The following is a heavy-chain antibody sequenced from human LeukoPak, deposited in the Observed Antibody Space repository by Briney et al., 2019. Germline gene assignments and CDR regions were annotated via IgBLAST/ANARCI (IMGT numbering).Heavy chain of an antibody. D-gene: IGHD4-11*01. CDR2: IWSDGSNR. Sequence: GRSLRLSCAASGFIFSHYGMHWVRQAPGKGLEWVAVIWSDGSNRFYAGSVKGRFTISRGNSQNTVFLQMNSLRVEDTAMYYCARDAQRGFDYSNSLEYWGHGTLVTVSS. CDR1: GFIFSHYG. CDR3: ARDAQRGFDYSNSLEY. V-gene: IGHV3-33*01. J-gene: IGHJ4*01.